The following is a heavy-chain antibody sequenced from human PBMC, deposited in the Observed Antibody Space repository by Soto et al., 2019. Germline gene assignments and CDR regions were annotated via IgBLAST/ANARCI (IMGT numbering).Heavy chain of an antibody. J-gene: IGHJ1*01. V-gene: IGHV1-69*04. D-gene: IGHD6-13*01. Sequence: SVKVSCKASGGTFSSYTVAWVRQAPGQGLEWMGRIIPVLGVANYAQKFQDRVTISADNSTSTAYMELSSLTSEDTAVYYCARDQAAGGTISRYFQDWGQGTLVTVSS. CDR2: IIPVLGVA. CDR3: ARDQAAGGTISRYFQD. CDR1: GGTFSSYT.